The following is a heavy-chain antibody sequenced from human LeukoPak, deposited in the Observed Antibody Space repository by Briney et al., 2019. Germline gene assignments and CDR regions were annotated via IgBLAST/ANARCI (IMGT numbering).Heavy chain of an antibody. CDR2: ISGSGGRS. J-gene: IGHJ4*02. CDR3: AKGGPQFFDY. V-gene: IGHV3-23*01. CDR1: GFTFSDYA. D-gene: IGHD5-24*01. Sequence: PGGSLRLSCAASGFTFSDYAMSWVRQAPGKGLEWVSTISGSGGRSYSEDPVKGRFTISRDNSRNTLYLQMNSLRVEDTAICYCAKGGPQFFDYWGQGTLVTVSS.